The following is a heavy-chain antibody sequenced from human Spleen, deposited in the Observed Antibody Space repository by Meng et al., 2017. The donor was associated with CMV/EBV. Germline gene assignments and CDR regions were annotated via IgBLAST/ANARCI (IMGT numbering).Heavy chain of an antibody. J-gene: IGHJ6*02. CDR2: MNPHSGNT. CDR3: VRGGFLEWLYLGEYGMDV. Sequence: TFTSHDINWGRQATGQGLEWMGWMNPHSGNTDYAQKFQARVTVTWNTSINTAYMEMSSLRSEDTAVYYCVRGGFLEWLYLGEYGMDVWGQGTTVTVSS. D-gene: IGHD3-3*01. V-gene: IGHV1-8*01. CDR1: TFTSHD.